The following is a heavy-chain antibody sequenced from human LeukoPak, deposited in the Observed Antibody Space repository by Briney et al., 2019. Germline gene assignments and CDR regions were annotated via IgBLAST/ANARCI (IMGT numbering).Heavy chain of an antibody. CDR1: GFTFSTYA. Sequence: GGSLRLSCAASGFTFSTYAMSWVRQAPGKGLEWVSGISGSGGSTYYADSVKGRFTISRDNSKNTLYLQMNSLRAEDTAVYYCAKVWEAKAYGSGSYFDYWGQGTLVTVSS. D-gene: IGHD3-10*01. J-gene: IGHJ4*02. CDR2: ISGSGGST. CDR3: AKVWEAKAYGSGSYFDY. V-gene: IGHV3-23*01.